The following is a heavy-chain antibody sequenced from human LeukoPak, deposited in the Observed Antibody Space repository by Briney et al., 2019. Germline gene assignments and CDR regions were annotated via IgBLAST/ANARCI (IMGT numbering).Heavy chain of an antibody. D-gene: IGHD4-17*01. CDR3: ARHYGP. J-gene: IGHJ5*02. V-gene: IGHV4-59*08. CDR2: IYYSGST. CDR1: GGSISTYY. Sequence: SETLSLTCTVSGGSISTYYGNWIRQAPGKGLEWIGYIYYSGSTNYNPSLKSRVTMSVDTSKNQFSLKLTSVTAADTAVYYCARHYGPWGQGTLVTVSS.